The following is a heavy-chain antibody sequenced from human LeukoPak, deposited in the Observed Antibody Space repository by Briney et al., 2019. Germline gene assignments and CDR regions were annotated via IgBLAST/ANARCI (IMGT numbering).Heavy chain of an antibody. D-gene: IGHD3/OR15-3a*01. J-gene: IGHJ4*02. V-gene: IGHV4-59*01. CDR2: IYYSGST. Sequence: SETLSLTCTVSGGSFSSYYWTWIRQPPGKGLEWIGYIYYSGSTSYNPSLKSRVTVSVDTSKNQFSLRLSSVTAADTAVYYCARQTGSGLFILPGGQGTLVTVSS. CDR1: GGSFSSYY. CDR3: ARQTGSGLFILP.